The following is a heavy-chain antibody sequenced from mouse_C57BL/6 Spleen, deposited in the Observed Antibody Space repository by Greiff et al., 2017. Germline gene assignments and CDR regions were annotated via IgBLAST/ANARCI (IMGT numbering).Heavy chain of an antibody. V-gene: IGHV2-2*01. D-gene: IGHD2-4*01. CDR2: IWSGGST. CDR3: ARRSYYDPYYAMDY. J-gene: IGHJ4*01. Sequence: QVHVKQSGPGLVQPSQSLSITCTVSGFSLTSYGVHWVRQSPGKGLEWLGVIWSGGSTDYNADFISRLSISKDNSKSQVFFKMNSLQADDTAIYYCARRSYYDPYYAMDYWGQGTSVTVSS. CDR1: GFSLTSYG.